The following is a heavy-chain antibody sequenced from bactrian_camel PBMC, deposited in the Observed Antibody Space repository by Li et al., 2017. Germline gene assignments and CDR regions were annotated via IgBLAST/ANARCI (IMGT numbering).Heavy chain of an antibody. CDR3: AFEIPPHVRGLDSSRVSPMTPLCPTQGY. CDR2: IDGATGST. V-gene: IGHV3S54*01. Sequence: HVQLVESGGGSVQAGGSLRLSCAGSGTIFVSYCMGWFRQAPGKEREGLGTIDGATGSTIYADSVKGRFTISHDSAENVVYLKMNSLHAEDTAMYYCAFEIPPHVRGLDSSRVSPMTPLCPTQGYWGSGTQVTVS. CDR1: GTIFVSYC. D-gene: IGHD4*01. J-gene: IGHJ4*01.